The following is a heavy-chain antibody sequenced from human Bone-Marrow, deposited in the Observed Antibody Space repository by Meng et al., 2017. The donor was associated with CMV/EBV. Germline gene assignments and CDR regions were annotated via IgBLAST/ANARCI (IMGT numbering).Heavy chain of an antibody. Sequence: SVKVSCKASGGTFSSYAISWVRQAPGQGLEWMGGIIPIFGTANYAQKFQGRVTITTDESTSTAYMELSSLRSEDTAVYYCARGVVVVPAGGYYYYYGMDVWGQWNTVTVSS. CDR3: ARGVVVVPAGGYYYYYGMDV. J-gene: IGHJ6*02. CDR2: IIPIFGTA. D-gene: IGHD2-2*01. V-gene: IGHV1-69*05. CDR1: GGTFSSYA.